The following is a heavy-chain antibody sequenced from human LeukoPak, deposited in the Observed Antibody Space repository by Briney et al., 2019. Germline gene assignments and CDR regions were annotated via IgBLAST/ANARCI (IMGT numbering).Heavy chain of an antibody. D-gene: IGHD3-3*01. CDR2: ISSSGSTK. V-gene: IGHV3-11*04. CDR1: GFTFSDYY. Sequence: GGSLRLSCEVSGFTFSDYYMSWIRQAPGKGLEWVSYISSSGSTKNYEDSVKGRFTISRDNAKNSLYLQMNSLRAEDTAVYYCARCITIFGVVTVAAFDIWGQGTMVTVSS. J-gene: IGHJ3*02. CDR3: ARCITIFGVVTVAAFDI.